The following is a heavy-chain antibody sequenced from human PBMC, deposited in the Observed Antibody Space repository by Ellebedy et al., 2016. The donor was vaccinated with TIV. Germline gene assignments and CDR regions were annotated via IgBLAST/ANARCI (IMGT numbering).Heavy chain of an antibody. D-gene: IGHD3-22*01. CDR1: GFTFSRYA. V-gene: IGHV3-23*01. CDR2: IVGSGGGI. Sequence: GESLKISCAASGFTFSRYAMTWVRQAPGKGLEWVSGIVGSGGGIFYADSVEGRFIISRDNSKKPLYLQMNSLRAEDTAVYYCAKGRGGGSDTSAPRYYFDYWGLGTLVTVSS. CDR3: AKGRGGGSDTSAPRYYFDY. J-gene: IGHJ4*02.